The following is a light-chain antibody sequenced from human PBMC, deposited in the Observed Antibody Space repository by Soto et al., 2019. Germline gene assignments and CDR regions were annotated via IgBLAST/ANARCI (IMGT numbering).Light chain of an antibody. Sequence: RSSQNLLHSNGYNYLNWYLQKPGQSPQLLIYLGSNRASGVPDRFSGSGSGTDTTLNSSLVDAADARVHSSRQAPQTTWTFGQGTKVDI. CDR1: QNLLHSNGYNY. J-gene: IGKJ1*01. V-gene: IGKV2-28*01. CDR3: RQAPQTTWT. CDR2: LGS.